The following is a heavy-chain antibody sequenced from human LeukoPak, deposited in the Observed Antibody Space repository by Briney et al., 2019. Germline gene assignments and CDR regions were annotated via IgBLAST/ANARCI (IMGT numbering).Heavy chain of an antibody. J-gene: IGHJ4*02. D-gene: IGHD2-2*02. CDR3: ARERSVVPAAISGEIDY. V-gene: IGHV3-7*01. CDR2: IKQDGSEK. Sequence: SGGSLRLSCAASGFTFSSYWMSWVRQAPGKGLEWVANIKQDGSEKYYVDSVKGRFTISRDNAKNSLYLQMNSLRAEDTAVYYSARERSVVPAAISGEIDYWGQGTLVTVSS. CDR1: GFTFSSYW.